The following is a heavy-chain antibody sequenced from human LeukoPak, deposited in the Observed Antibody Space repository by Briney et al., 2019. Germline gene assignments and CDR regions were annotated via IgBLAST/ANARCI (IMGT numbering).Heavy chain of an antibody. J-gene: IGHJ4*02. CDR1: GGSISSSSYY. Sequence: TSETLSLTCTVSGGSISSSSYYWGWIRQPPGKGLEWIGNIYYRGSTYYNTSLKSRVSISVDTSKNQFSLKLSSVTAADTGAYYCARQRGYCSSTGCYEFDYWGQGTLVTVSS. D-gene: IGHD2-2*01. CDR2: IYYRGST. V-gene: IGHV4-39*01. CDR3: ARQRGYCSSTGCYEFDY.